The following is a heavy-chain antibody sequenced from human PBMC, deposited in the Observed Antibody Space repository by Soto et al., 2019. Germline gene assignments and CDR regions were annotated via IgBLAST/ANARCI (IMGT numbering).Heavy chain of an antibody. CDR1: CGSIMSYC. Sequence: SETLSFACTFSCGSIMSYCWAWIQQPPREGRELIGCICNSGTTNYNPSLKSRVAISIDTQKNQFSLQLSSVTVAATAFSYCAGGGPIAVTTQRMMDVWGKEPTLTVSS. D-gene: IGHD4-4*01. CDR3: AGGGPIAVTTQRMMDV. CDR2: ICNSGTT. V-gene: IGHV4-59*03. J-gene: IGHJ6*04.